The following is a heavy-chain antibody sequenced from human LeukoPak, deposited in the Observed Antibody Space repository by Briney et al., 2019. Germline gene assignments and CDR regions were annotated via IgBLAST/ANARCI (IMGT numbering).Heavy chain of an antibody. CDR3: ARDSGDYYDSSGYPFDY. CDR2: ISSGSSYI. J-gene: IGHJ4*02. V-gene: IGHV3-21*01. Sequence: PGGSLRLSCAASGFTFSSYSMNWVRQAPGKGLEWVSSISSGSSYIYYADSVKGRFTISRDNAKNSLYLQMNSLRAEDTAVYYCARDSGDYYDSSGYPFDYWGQGTPVTVSS. CDR1: GFTFSSYS. D-gene: IGHD3-22*01.